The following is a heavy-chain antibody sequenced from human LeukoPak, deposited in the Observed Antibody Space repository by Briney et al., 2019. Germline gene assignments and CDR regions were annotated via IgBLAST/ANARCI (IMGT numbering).Heavy chain of an antibody. D-gene: IGHD3-3*01. CDR3: ARAANFWSGYYWGLLYYMDV. CDR1: GYTFTGYY. Sequence: ASVKVSCKASGYTFTGYYMHWVRQAPGQGLEWMGWINPNSGGTNYAQKFQGRVTITRNTSISTAYMELSSLRSEDTAVYYCARAANFWSGYYWGLLYYMDVWGKGTTVTVSS. J-gene: IGHJ6*03. V-gene: IGHV1-2*02. CDR2: INPNSGGT.